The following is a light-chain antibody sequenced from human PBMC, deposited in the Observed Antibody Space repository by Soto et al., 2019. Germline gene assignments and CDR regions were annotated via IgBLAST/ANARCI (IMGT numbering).Light chain of an antibody. CDR1: QSVSSNY. CDR3: QQYDSPPLYI. J-gene: IGKJ2*01. Sequence: EIVLTQSPGTLSLSPEERATLSCRASQSVSSNYLAWYQHRLGQAPRLLIYAAFNRAPGIPDRFSGSGSGTDFTLTISRREPEDFAMYYCQQYDSPPLYIFGPGTKLEI. V-gene: IGKV3-20*01. CDR2: AAF.